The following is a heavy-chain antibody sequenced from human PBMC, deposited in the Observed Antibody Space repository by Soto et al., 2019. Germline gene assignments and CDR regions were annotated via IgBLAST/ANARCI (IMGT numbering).Heavy chain of an antibody. CDR2: ISSSSSTI. J-gene: IGHJ4*02. V-gene: IGHV3-48*02. D-gene: IGHD1-26*01. Sequence: GGALRLSCAASGFTFSSYSMNWVRQAPGKGLEWVPYISSSSSTIYYADSVKGRFTISRDNAKNSLYLQMNSLRDEDTAVYYCAREGWDLDYFDYWGQGTLVTVSS. CDR1: GFTFSSYS. CDR3: AREGWDLDYFDY.